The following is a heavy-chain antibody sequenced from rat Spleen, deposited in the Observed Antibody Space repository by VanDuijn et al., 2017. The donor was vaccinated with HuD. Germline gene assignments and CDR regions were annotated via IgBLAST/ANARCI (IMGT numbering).Heavy chain of an antibody. CDR3: TGDRHSPGVMDA. CDR2: ILSGGNT. CDR1: GFSLTSYH. Sequence: QVQLKESGPGLVQPSQTLFLTCTVPGFSLTSYHISWVRHPPGKGLEWISIILSGGNTYYNSALISRLSISRDTSKSQVFLKMNSLQTEDTATYFCTGDRHSPGVMDAWGQGASVTVSS. J-gene: IGHJ4*01. V-gene: IGHV2S12*01. D-gene: IGHD1-4*01.